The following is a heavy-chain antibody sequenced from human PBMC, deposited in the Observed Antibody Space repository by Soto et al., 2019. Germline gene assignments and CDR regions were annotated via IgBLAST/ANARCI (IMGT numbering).Heavy chain of an antibody. D-gene: IGHD3-10*01. J-gene: IGHJ4*02. CDR2: INQDGSQK. V-gene: IGHV3-7*03. CDR1: GFTFSKHG. Sequence: GGSLRLSCATSGFTFSKHGMSWVRQAPGKGLEWVARINQDGSQKFHLDSVKGRFTISRDNAKNSVSLQMNSLRADDTAVYYCARDWGGLGYWGQGILVTVSS. CDR3: ARDWGGLGY.